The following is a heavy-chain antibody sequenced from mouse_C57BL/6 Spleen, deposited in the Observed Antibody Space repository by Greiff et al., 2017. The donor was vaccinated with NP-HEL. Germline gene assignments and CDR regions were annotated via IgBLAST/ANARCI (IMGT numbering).Heavy chain of an antibody. D-gene: IGHD2-5*01. CDR1: GFTFSDYY. V-gene: IGHV5-16*01. J-gene: IGHJ4*01. CDR3: ARERGPYYSNYEDAMDY. Sequence: EVKLMESEGGLVQPGSSMKLSCTASGFTFSDYYMAWVRQVPEKGLEWVANINYDGSSTYYLDSLKSRFIISRDNAKNILYLQMSSLKSEDTATYYCARERGPYYSNYEDAMDYWGQGTSVTVSS. CDR2: INYDGSST.